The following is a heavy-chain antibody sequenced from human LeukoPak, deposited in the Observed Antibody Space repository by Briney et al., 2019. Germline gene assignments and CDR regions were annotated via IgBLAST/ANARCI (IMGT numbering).Heavy chain of an antibody. CDR2: IRYDGSNK. V-gene: IGHV3-30*02. CDR3: AKDLSPVTRGRYYMDV. Sequence: PGGSLRLSCAASGFTFSSYGMHWVRQAPGKGLEWVAFIRYDGSNKYYADSVKGRFTISRDNSKNTLYLQMNSLRAEDTAVYYCAKDLSPVTRGRYYMDVWGKGTTVTISS. J-gene: IGHJ6*03. CDR1: GFTFSSYG. D-gene: IGHD4-17*01.